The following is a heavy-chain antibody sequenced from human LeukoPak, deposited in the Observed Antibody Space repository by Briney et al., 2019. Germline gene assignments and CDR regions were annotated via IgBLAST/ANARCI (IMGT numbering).Heavy chain of an antibody. D-gene: IGHD7-27*01. V-gene: IGHV3-11*01. J-gene: IGHJ3*02. CDR2: ISSSGNSI. Sequence: GGSLRLSCAASGFTFSDYYMSWIRQAPGKGLEWVSYISSSGNSIYFADSVKGRFTISRDNAKNSLYLQMNSLRAEATAVYYCAGGQLGISDAFDIWGQGTMVTVSS. CDR3: AGGQLGISDAFDI. CDR1: GFTFSDYY.